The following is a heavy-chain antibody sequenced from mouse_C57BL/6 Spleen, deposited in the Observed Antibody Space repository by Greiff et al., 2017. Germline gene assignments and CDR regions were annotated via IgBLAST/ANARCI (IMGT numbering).Heavy chain of an antibody. Sequence: VQLQQPGAELVKPGASVKFSCKVSGYTFTSYCMHWVKQRPGQGLEWIGMIHPSSGSTNYNETFKSKATLTVDKSSSTAYMQLNSLTSEDSAVYCCARSWYDYDLAWFAYWGQGTLVTVAA. J-gene: IGHJ3*01. CDR2: IHPSSGST. D-gene: IGHD2-4*01. CDR3: ARSWYDYDLAWFAY. V-gene: IGHV1-64*01. CDR1: GYTFTSYC.